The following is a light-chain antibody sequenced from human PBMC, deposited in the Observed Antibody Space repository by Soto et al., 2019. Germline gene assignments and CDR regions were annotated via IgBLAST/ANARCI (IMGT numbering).Light chain of an antibody. Sequence: EIVLTQSPCTLSLSPGERATLSCRASQSVRSNFLAWYQQKPGQAPRLLIYGASNRATGIPARFSGSGSGTEFTLTISSLQSEDFAVYYCQQYNNWAGTFGQGTKVDI. J-gene: IGKJ1*01. CDR1: QSVRSN. V-gene: IGKV3-15*01. CDR2: GAS. CDR3: QQYNNWAGT.